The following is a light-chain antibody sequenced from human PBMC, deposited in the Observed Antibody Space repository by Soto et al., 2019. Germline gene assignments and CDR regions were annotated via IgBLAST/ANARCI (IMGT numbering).Light chain of an antibody. CDR3: QQYSSWPRT. CDR1: QNILNN. Sequence: PGDRATLSCRASQNILNNLAWYHQKPGQPPRLLVYGASTRATDAPPRFRGSGSGTEFSHTISSLQSEDFGTYYCQQYSSWPRTFGQGSKVEMK. V-gene: IGKV3-15*01. J-gene: IGKJ1*01. CDR2: GAS.